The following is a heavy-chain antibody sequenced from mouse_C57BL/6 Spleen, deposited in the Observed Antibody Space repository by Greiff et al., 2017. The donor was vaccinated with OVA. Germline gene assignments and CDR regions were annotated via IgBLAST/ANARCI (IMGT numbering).Heavy chain of an antibody. V-gene: IGHV1-50*01. CDR1: GYTFTSYW. Sequence: VQLQQPGAELVKPGASVKLSCKASGYTFTSYWMQWVKQRPGQGLEWIGEIDPSDSYTNYNQKFKGKATLTVDTSSSTAYMQLSSLTSEDSAVYYCAKEGGYYWGQGTSVTVSS. CDR2: IDPSDSYT. J-gene: IGHJ4*01. CDR3: AKEGGYY.